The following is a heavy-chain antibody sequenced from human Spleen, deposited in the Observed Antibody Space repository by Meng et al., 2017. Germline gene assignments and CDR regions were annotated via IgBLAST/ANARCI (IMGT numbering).Heavy chain of an antibody. CDR2: IYYGGST. CDR3: ARDFKTRSGYYSRGRQYFDY. V-gene: IGHV4-39*07. D-gene: IGHD3-9*01. J-gene: IGHJ4*01. CDR1: GGSISSSGYY. Sequence: SETLSLTCTVSGGSISSSGYYWGWIRQPPGKGLEWIGGIYYGGSTYYNPSLKSRVTISIDTSKNQFSLKLSSVTAADTAVYYCARDFKTRSGYYSRGRQYFDYWGQGTLVTVSS.